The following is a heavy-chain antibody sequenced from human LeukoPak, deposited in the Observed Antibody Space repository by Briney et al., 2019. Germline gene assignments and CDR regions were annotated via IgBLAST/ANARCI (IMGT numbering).Heavy chain of an antibody. CDR2: IYYSGST. CDR1: GGSISSGGYY. V-gene: IGHV4-31*03. Sequence: PSETLSLTCTVSGGSISSGGYYWSWIRQHPGKGLEWIGYIYYSGSTYYNPSLKSRVTISVDTSKNQFSLKLSSVTAADTAVYYCARYIVVVPAAIKGRWFAPWGQGTLVTVSS. CDR3: ARYIVVVPAAIKGRWFAP. J-gene: IGHJ5*02. D-gene: IGHD2-2*02.